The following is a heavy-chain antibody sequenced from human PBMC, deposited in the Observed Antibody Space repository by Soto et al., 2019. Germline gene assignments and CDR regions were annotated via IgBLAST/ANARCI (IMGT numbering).Heavy chain of an antibody. CDR2: IDPSDSYT. J-gene: IGHJ6*02. V-gene: IGHV5-10-1*01. D-gene: IGHD4-17*01. CDR3: ARPSTVTTSSYYYGMDV. CDR1: GYSFTSYW. Sequence: GESLKISCKGSGYSFTSYWISWVRQMPGKGLEWMGRIDPSDSYTNYSPSFQGHVTISADKSISTAYLQWSSLKASDTAMYYCARPSTVTTSSYYYGMDVWGQGTTVTVSS.